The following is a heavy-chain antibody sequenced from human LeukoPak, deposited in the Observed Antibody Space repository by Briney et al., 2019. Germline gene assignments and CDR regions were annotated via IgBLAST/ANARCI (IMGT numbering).Heavy chain of an antibody. CDR3: ARAPPTDYGDPGWFDP. J-gene: IGHJ5*02. CDR1: GGSISNGGYY. D-gene: IGHD4-17*01. CDR2: IYYSGST. Sequence: SQTLSLTCTVSGGSISNGGYYWSWIRQHPGKGLEWIGYIYYSGSTYCNPSLKSRVTISVDTSKNQFSLKLSSVTAADTAVYYCARAPPTDYGDPGWFDPWGQGTLVTVSS. V-gene: IGHV4-31*03.